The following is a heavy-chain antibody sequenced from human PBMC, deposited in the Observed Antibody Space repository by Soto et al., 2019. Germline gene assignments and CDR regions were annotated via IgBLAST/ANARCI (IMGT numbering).Heavy chain of an antibody. CDR2: ISGSGGST. CDR3: AKSLSGQWLLLY. J-gene: IGHJ4*02. CDR1: GFTFSSYA. D-gene: IGHD6-19*01. V-gene: IGHV3-23*01. Sequence: EVQLLESEGGLVQPGGSLRLSCAASGFTFSSYAMSWVRQAPGKGLEWVSAISGSGGSTYYADSVKGRFTISRDNSKNTLYLQMNSLRAEDTAVYYCAKSLSGQWLLLYWGQGTLVTVSS.